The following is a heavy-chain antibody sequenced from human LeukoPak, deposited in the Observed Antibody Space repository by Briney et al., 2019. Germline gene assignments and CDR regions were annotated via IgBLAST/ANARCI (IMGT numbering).Heavy chain of an antibody. D-gene: IGHD3-3*01. CDR1: GLTFNDHA. J-gene: IGHJ6*03. CDR3: ARGHGAFGYYFINV. CDR2: IIWNGGSK. V-gene: IGHV3-9*01. Sequence: GGSLRLSCAASGLTFNDHAMHWVRQVQGKGLEWVSGIIWNGGSKAYADSVKGRFTISRDNAKNSLYLQMSSLTTEDTAFYYCARGHGAFGYYFINVWGKGTTVTVSS.